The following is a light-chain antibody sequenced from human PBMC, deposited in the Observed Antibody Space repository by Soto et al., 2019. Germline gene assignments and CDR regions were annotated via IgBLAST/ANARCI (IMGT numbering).Light chain of an antibody. Sequence: DIQMTQSPPSLSASVGDRVTITCRASQGIRNFVAWYQQKPGKAPKLLIYAASTLQSGVPSRFSGSGSGTDFTLTINSLLPDDVATYSCQKYSSVPVFGPGTKVEIK. J-gene: IGKJ3*01. CDR1: QGIRNF. CDR3: QKYSSVPV. V-gene: IGKV1-27*01. CDR2: AAS.